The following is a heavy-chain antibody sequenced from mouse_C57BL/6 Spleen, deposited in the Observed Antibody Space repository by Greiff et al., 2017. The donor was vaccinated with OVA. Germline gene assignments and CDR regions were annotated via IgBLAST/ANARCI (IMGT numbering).Heavy chain of an antibody. CDR2: IYPGSGST. J-gene: IGHJ1*03. CDR3: ARARSNYAYWYFDV. D-gene: IGHD2-5*01. Sequence: VQLQQPGAELVKPGASVKMSCKASGYTFTSYWITWVKQRPGQGLEWIGDIYPGSGSTNYNEKFKSKATLTVDTSSSTAYMQLSSLTSEDSAVYYCARARSNYAYWYFDVWGTGTTVTVSS. V-gene: IGHV1-55*01. CDR1: GYTFTSYW.